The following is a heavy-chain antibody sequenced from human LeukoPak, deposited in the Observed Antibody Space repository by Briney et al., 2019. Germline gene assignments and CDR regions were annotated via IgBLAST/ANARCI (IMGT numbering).Heavy chain of an antibody. CDR3: ARETNHYGSGTYLYYFDY. CDR1: GYTFNSYA. J-gene: IGHJ4*02. CDR2: ISDYNGNT. V-gene: IGHV1-18*01. D-gene: IGHD3-10*01. Sequence: ASVKVSCKAPGYTFNSYAISWVRQAPGQGLEWMGWISDYNGNTNYAQKFQGRVTMTTDTSTSTAYMELRSLRSDDTAVYYCARETNHYGSGTYLYYFDYWGQGSLVTVSS.